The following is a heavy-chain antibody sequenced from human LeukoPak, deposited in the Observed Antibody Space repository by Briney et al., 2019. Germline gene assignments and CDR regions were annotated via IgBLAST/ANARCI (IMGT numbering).Heavy chain of an antibody. V-gene: IGHV4-34*01. J-gene: IGHJ4*02. Sequence: SETLSLTCAVYGGSFSGYYWSWIRQPPGKGLEWIGEINHSGSTNYNPSLKSRVTISVDTSKNQFSLKLSSVTAADTAVYYCALSPTGDLEYGGQGTLVTVPS. D-gene: IGHD7-27*01. CDR1: GGSFSGYY. CDR2: INHSGST. CDR3: ALSPTGDLEY.